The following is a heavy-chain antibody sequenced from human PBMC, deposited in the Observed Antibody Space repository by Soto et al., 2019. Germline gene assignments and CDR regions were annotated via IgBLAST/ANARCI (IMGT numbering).Heavy chain of an antibody. D-gene: IGHD3-10*01. Sequence: KTSETLSLTCTVSGGSISSGGYYWSWIRQHPGKGLEWIGYIYYSGSTYYNPSLKSRVTISVDTSKNQFSLKLSSVTAADTAVYYCARDTLYGSGRYGMDVWGQGTTVTVSS. CDR3: ARDTLYGSGRYGMDV. V-gene: IGHV4-31*03. J-gene: IGHJ6*02. CDR2: IYYSGST. CDR1: GGSISSGGYY.